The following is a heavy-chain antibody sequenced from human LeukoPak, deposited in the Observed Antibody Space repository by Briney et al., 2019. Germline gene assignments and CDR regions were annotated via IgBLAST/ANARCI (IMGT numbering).Heavy chain of an antibody. CDR1: GFTFSYFW. Sequence: GGSLRLSCAASGFTFSYFWMHWVRQVPGKGPGWVSGINNDGTATYYADSVKGRFTISRDNAKNTVYLQMNGLRAEDTSVYFCATVSEYWGQGTLVTVSS. J-gene: IGHJ4*02. CDR3: ATVSEY. CDR2: INNDGTAT. V-gene: IGHV3-74*01.